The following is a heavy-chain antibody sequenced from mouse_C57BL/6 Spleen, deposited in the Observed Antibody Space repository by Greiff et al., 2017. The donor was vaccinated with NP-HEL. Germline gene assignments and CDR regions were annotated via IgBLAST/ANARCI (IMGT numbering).Heavy chain of an antibody. CDR1: GFTFSSYG. V-gene: IGHV5-6*01. CDR2: ISSGGSYT. CDR3: ASQNWDAWFAD. D-gene: IGHD4-1*01. J-gene: IGHJ3*01. Sequence: VQLKESGGDLVKPGGSLKLSCAASGFTFSSYGMSWVRQTPDKRLEWVATISSGGSYTYYPDSVKGRFTISRDNAKNTLYLQMSSLKSEDTAMYYCASQNWDAWFADWGQGTLVTVSA.